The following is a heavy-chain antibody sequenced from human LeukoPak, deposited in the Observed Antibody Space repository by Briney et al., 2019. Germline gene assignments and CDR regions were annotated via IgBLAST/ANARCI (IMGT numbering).Heavy chain of an antibody. Sequence: GGSLRLSCAASGFTFSDYYMSWIRQAPGKGLEWVSYISSSSSYTKYVDSVKGRFTISRDNAKNSLYLQMNSLRAEDTAVYYCASRGTTGSWFDPWGQGTLVTVSS. J-gene: IGHJ5*02. V-gene: IGHV3-11*06. CDR2: ISSSSSYT. CDR3: ASRGTTGSWFDP. D-gene: IGHD1-7*01. CDR1: GFTFSDYY.